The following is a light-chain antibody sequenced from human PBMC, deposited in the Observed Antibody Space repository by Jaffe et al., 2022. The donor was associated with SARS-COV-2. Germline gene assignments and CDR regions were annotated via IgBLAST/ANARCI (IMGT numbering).Light chain of an antibody. CDR1: KLGDKY. CDR3: QAWDRSTVV. Sequence: SYEMTQSPSVSVSPGQTATITCSGEKLGDKYVCWYQQRPGQSPVLVIYQDTKRPSGIPERFSGSNSGNTATLTISGTQTLDEADYYCQAWDRSTVVFGGGTKLTVL. J-gene: IGLJ2*01. V-gene: IGLV3-1*01. CDR2: QDT.